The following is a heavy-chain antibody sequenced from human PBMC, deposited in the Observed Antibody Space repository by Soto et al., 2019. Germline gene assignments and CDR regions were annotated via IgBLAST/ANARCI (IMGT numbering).Heavy chain of an antibody. CDR2: IDYSGTA. V-gene: IGHV4-39*01. J-gene: IGHJ4*02. D-gene: IGHD4-4*01. CDR1: YGSISVSNVF. CDR3: ARTTGRHLDF. Sequence: QLQLQESSPGLVKPWETLSLTCTVSYGSISVSNVFWGWVRQPPGKGLEWIGNIDYSGTAYFNPSLGTRVTFPVDTSKNQFSLTPYSVTAADTAVYYCARTTGRHLDFWGQGILVTVSS.